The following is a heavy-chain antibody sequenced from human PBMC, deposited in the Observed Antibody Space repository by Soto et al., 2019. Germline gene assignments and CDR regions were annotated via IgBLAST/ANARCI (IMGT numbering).Heavy chain of an antibody. Sequence: QVQLEQSGAEVKKPGASVKVSCKTSGYAYTSYGITWVRQAPGQGLERMGWITPYNGNRNYAQNLQGRVTLTTDTSTSTAYMEWRSLRSDDTAMYFGVRVGATYYYVSGTTVWGKGTLVTVSS. CDR3: VRVGATYYYVSGTTV. J-gene: IGHJ4*02. CDR1: GYAYTSYG. CDR2: ITPYNGNR. V-gene: IGHV1-18*01. D-gene: IGHD3-10*01.